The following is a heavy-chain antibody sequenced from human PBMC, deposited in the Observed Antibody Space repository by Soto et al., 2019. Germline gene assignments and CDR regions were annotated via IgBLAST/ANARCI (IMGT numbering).Heavy chain of an antibody. CDR1: GYTLTELS. CDR3: ATSIGDYVPPHHYYYYYGMDV. Sequence: QVQLVQSGAEVKKPGASVKVSCKVSGYTLTELSMHWVRQAPGKGLEWMGGFDPEDGETIYAQKFQGRVTMTEDTSTDTAYMELSSLRSDDTAVYYCATSIGDYVPPHHYYYYYGMDVWGQGTTVTVSS. CDR2: FDPEDGET. J-gene: IGHJ6*02. D-gene: IGHD4-17*01. V-gene: IGHV1-24*01.